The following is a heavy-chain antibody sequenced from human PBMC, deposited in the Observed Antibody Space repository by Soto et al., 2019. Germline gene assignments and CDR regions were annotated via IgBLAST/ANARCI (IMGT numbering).Heavy chain of an antibody. CDR2: INPSGGST. J-gene: IGHJ3*02. CDR3: ARDRTDTAMATVPDAFDI. V-gene: IGHV1-46*01. CDR1: GYTFTSYY. D-gene: IGHD5-18*01. Sequence: ASVKVSCKASGYTFTSYYMHWVRQAPGQGLEWMGIINPSGGSTSYAQKFQGRVTMTRDTSTSTVYMELSSLRSEDTAVYYCARDRTDTAMATVPDAFDIWGQGTMVTVSS.